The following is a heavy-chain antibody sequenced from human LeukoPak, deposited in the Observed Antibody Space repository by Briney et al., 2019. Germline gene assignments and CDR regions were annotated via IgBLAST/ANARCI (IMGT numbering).Heavy chain of an antibody. CDR1: GFTFSSYS. J-gene: IGHJ6*02. CDR2: ISSSSYI. CDR3: ARAPSDCSSTSCYYYYGMDV. V-gene: IGHV3-21*01. Sequence: PGGSLRLSCAASGFTFSSYSMNWVRQAPGKGLEWVSSISSSSYIYYADSVKGRFTISRDNAKNSLYLQMNSLRAEDTAVYYCARAPSDCSSTSCYYYYGMDVWGQGTTVTVSS. D-gene: IGHD2-2*01.